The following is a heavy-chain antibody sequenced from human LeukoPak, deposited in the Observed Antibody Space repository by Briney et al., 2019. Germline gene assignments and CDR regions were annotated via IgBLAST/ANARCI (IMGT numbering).Heavy chain of an antibody. D-gene: IGHD2-15*01. CDR3: AREVVAADNAFDI. CDR2: INSDGSST. CDR1: GFTLSSYW. J-gene: IGHJ3*02. Sequence: GGSLRLSCAASGFTLSSYWMHWVRHAPGKGLVWVSRINSDGSSTSYADSVKGRFTISRDNAKNTLYLQMNSLRAEDTAVYYCAREVVAADNAFDIWGQGKMVTVSS. V-gene: IGHV3-74*01.